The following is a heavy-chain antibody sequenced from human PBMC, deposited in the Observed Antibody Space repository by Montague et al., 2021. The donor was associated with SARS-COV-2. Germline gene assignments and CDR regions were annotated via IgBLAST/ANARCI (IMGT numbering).Heavy chain of an antibody. D-gene: IGHD3/OR15-3a*01. CDR1: GDSIMTTNW. CDR2: IYQYWST. V-gene: IGHV4-4*02. J-gene: IGHJ4*02. CDR3: VRAGGLDNRPPV. Sequence: SETLSLTCAVSGDSIMTTNWWSWVRQPPGKGLEWIGEIYQYWSTNYNPSLKSRVTMSVDKSKNQFSLELNSVTAADTALYYCVRAGGLDNRPPVWGQGALVIGSS.